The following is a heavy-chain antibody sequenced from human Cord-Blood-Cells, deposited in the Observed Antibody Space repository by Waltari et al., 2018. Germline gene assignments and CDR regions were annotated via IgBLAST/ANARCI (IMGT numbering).Heavy chain of an antibody. J-gene: IGHJ6*02. V-gene: IGHV4-34*01. CDR3: ASLNYYYYYGMDV. CDR1: GSFSGYY. CDR2: INHSGST. Sequence: GSFSGYYWSWIRQPPGKGLEWIGEINHSGSTNYNPSLKSRVTISVDTSKNQFSLKLSSVTAADTAVYYCASLNYYYYYGMDVWGQGTTVTVSS.